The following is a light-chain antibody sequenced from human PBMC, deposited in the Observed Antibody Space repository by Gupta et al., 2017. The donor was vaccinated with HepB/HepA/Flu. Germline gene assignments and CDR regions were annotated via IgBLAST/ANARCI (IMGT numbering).Light chain of an antibody. J-gene: IGKJ4*01. CDR1: QSVSSSF. CDR2: DAS. Sequence: EIVLTQSPGTLSLSPGERATLSCKASQSVSSSFLAWYQQKPGQAPRLIIYDASSRAIGIPDRFSGSGYAKDFTLTSSRREHEDFAVYYGQQDCSSITFGGGTKVEIK. CDR3: QQDCSSIT. V-gene: IGKV3-20*01.